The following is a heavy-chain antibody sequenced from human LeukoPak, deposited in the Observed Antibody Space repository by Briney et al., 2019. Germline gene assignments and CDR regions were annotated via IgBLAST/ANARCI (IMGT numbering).Heavy chain of an antibody. D-gene: IGHD3-22*01. CDR2: INSDGSST. V-gene: IGHV3-74*01. CDR1: GFTFSSYW. CDR3: ARDLRFSMIVVVHYYYGMDV. J-gene: IGHJ6*02. Sequence: GGSLRLSCAASGFTFSSYWMHWVRQAPGKGLVWVSRINSDGSSTSYADSVKGRFTISRDNAKNTLYRQMNSLRAEDTAVYYCARDLRFSMIVVVHYYYGMDVWGQGTTVTVSS.